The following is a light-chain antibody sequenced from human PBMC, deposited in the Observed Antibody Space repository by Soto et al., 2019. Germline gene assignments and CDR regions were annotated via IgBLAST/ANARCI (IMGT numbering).Light chain of an antibody. CDR3: KQLNSYPPT. CDR1: QGISSY. Sequence: IQLTQSPSSLSASVGDRVTITCRASQGISSYLAWYQQKPGKAPKLLIYAASTLQRGVPSRFSGSGSGTNFPLPFSTLQPEDFAPYSCKQLNSYPPTSGGGPKV. J-gene: IGKJ4*01. V-gene: IGKV1-9*01. CDR2: AAS.